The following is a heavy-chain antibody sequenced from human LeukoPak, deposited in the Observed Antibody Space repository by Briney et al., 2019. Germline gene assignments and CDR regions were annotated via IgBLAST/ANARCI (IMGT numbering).Heavy chain of an antibody. CDR2: VSAYNGNT. CDR1: GYTFTSYV. V-gene: IGHV1-18*01. Sequence: ASVKVSCKASGYTFTSYVISWVRQAPGQGREWRGWVSAYNGNTNYAQKVQGRVTMTTDTSTSTAYMELRSPRSDDTAVYYCARVATRYDILPGYEHAVDAFDIWGQGTMVTVSS. CDR3: ARVATRYDILPGYEHAVDAFDI. D-gene: IGHD3-9*01. J-gene: IGHJ3*02.